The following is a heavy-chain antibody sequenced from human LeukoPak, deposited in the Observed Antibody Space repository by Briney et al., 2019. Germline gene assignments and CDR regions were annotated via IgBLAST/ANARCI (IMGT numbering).Heavy chain of an antibody. V-gene: IGHV3-48*04. Sequence: GGSLRLSCAASGFTFSSFSMNWVRQAPGKGLEWVSYISSSSSTIYYADSVKGRFTISRDNAKNSLYLQMNSLRAEDTAVYYCARDSYGSGSYYRIDFWGQGTLVTVSS. CDR1: GFTFSSFS. D-gene: IGHD3-10*01. J-gene: IGHJ4*02. CDR2: ISSSSSTI. CDR3: ARDSYGSGSYYRIDF.